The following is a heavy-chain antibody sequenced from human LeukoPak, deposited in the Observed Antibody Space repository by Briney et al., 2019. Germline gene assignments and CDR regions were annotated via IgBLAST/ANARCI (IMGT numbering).Heavy chain of an antibody. Sequence: SETLSLTCTVSGGSISSYYWSWIRQPPGKGLEWIGYIYYSGSTNYNPSLKSRVTISIDTSKNQFSLKLSSVTAADTAVYYCARGSGQLGPEGYFDYWGQGTLVTVSS. J-gene: IGHJ4*02. CDR2: IYYSGST. CDR1: GGSISSYY. D-gene: IGHD6-6*01. CDR3: ARGSGQLGPEGYFDY. V-gene: IGHV4-59*01.